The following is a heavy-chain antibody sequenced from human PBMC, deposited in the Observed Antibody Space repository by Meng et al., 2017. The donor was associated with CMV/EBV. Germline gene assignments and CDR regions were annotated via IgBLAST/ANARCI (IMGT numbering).Heavy chain of an antibody. Sequence: GESLKISCAASGFTVSSNYMSWVRQAPGKGLEWVSVIYSGGSTYYADSVKGRFTISRDNSKNTLYLQMNSLRAEDTAVYYCARAPSSDFDYWGQGTLVTVSS. CDR1: GFTVSSNY. CDR2: IYSGGST. J-gene: IGHJ4*02. V-gene: IGHV3-53*01. CDR3: ARAPSSDFDY. D-gene: IGHD6-6*01.